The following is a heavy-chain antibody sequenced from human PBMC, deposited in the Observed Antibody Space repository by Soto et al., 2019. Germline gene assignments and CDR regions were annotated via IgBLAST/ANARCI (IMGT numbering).Heavy chain of an antibody. CDR3: ARGAPMVRGVITKYNWFDP. Sequence: SETLSLTCTVSGGSISSSSYYWGWIRQPPGKGLEGIGYIYYSGSTNYNPSLKRRVTISVDTSKNQFSLKLSSVTAADTAVYYCARGAPMVRGVITKYNWFDPWGQGTLVTVSS. CDR1: GGSISSSSYY. CDR2: IYYSGST. J-gene: IGHJ5*02. V-gene: IGHV4-61*05. D-gene: IGHD3-10*01.